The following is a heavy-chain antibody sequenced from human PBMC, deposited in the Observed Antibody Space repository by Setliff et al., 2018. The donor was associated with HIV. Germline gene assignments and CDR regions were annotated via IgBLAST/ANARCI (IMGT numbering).Heavy chain of an antibody. CDR1: GDSITRGGDF. CDR3: ARGGRKDLADT. D-gene: IGHD3-16*01. J-gene: IGHJ5*02. Sequence: SETLSLTCAVSGDSITRGGDFWSWIRHHPGKGLEWIGYIYYTGSTYYNPSLKSRVTISLDTSKNQVSLKLNSVTAADTAVFYCARGGRKDLADTWGQGTQVTVSS. V-gene: IGHV4-31*11. CDR2: IYYTGST.